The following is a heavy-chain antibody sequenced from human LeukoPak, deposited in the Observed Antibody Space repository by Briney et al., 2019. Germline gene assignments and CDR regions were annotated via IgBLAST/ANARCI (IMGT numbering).Heavy chain of an antibody. Sequence: SETLSLTCTVSGGSVRSGSHYWSWIRQPPGKGLEWIGYIYYSGSTNYNPSLKSRVTISVDTSKNQFSLKLSSVIAADTAVYYCARGSMVGSCDYWGQGTLVTVSS. J-gene: IGHJ4*02. CDR3: ARGSMVGSCDY. V-gene: IGHV4-61*01. D-gene: IGHD2/OR15-2a*01. CDR1: GGSVRSGSHY. CDR2: IYYSGST.